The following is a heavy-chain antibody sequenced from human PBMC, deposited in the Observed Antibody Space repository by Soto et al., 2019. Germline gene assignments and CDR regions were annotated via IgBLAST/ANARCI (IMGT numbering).Heavy chain of an antibody. CDR2: INWNGGST. Sequence: PGGSLRLSCAASGFTFDDYGMSWVRQAPGKGLEWVSGINWNGGSTGYADSVKGRFTISRDNAKNSLYLQMNSLRAEDTALYYCARDNPPGPTYDSSGTFDYWGQGSLVTVS. D-gene: IGHD3-22*01. V-gene: IGHV3-20*04. J-gene: IGHJ4*02. CDR3: ARDNPPGPTYDSSGTFDY. CDR1: GFTFDDYG.